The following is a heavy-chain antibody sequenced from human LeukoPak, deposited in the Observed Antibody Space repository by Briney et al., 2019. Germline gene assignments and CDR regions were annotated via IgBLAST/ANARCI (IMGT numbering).Heavy chain of an antibody. CDR2: LSGSGDNT. CDR3: AKGGQSYTSGWYNS. J-gene: IGHJ4*02. CDR1: GFTFSSFA. V-gene: IGHV3-23*01. Sequence: GGSLRLSCAASGFTFSSFAMSWVRQAPGKGLEWVSALSGSGDNTYYADSVKGRFTISRDNSKNTLYLQMNSLRADDTAVYYCAKGGQSYTSGWYNSWGQGTLVTVSS. D-gene: IGHD6-19*01.